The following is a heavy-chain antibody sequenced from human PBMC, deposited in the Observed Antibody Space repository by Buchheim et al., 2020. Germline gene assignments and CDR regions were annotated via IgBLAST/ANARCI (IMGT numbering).Heavy chain of an antibody. CDR3: ARRFLRKRAGGGMDV. D-gene: IGHD3-16*01. V-gene: IGHV4-39*01. J-gene: IGHJ6*02. CDR2: IYYSGST. CDR1: GGSISSSSYY. Sequence: QLQLQESGPGLVKPSETLSLTCTVSGGSISSSSYYWGWIRQPPGKGLEWIGSIYYSGSTYYNPSLKSRVTISVDTSKNQFSLKLSSVTAADTAVYYCARRFLRKRAGGGMDVWGQGTT.